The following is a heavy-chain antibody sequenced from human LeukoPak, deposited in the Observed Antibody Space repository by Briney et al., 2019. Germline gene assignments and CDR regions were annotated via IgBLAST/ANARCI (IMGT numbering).Heavy chain of an antibody. CDR1: GFTFSSYS. V-gene: IGHV3-21*01. Sequence: PGGPLRLSCAASGFTFSSYSMNWVRQAPGKGLEWVSSISSSSSYIYYADSVKGRFTISRDNAKNSLYLQMNSLRAEDTAVYYCARIERGTFDYWGQGTLVTVSS. CDR3: ARIERGTFDY. D-gene: IGHD1/OR15-1a*01. J-gene: IGHJ4*02. CDR2: ISSSSSYI.